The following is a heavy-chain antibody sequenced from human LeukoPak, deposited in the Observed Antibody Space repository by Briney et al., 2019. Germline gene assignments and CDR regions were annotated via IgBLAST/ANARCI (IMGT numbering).Heavy chain of an antibody. Sequence: AAVKVSCKASGYTCTSYCISWVRQAPGRGLAWMGWISAYNGNTNYAQKLKGRVTMTTDNSTSTAYMEVRSLRSDDTDVYYCGRVEHQYCSSTSCYTGDLYYYYMDVWGKGTTVTVSS. D-gene: IGHD2-2*02. CDR3: GRVEHQYCSSTSCYTGDLYYYYMDV. CDR1: GYTCTSYC. J-gene: IGHJ6*03. CDR2: ISAYNGNT. V-gene: IGHV1-18*01.